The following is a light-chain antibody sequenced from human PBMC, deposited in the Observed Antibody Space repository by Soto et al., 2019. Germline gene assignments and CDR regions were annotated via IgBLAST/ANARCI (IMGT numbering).Light chain of an antibody. CDR1: QTVSSTY. V-gene: IGKV3-20*01. CDR3: QQYGSSPRT. CDR2: GAS. Sequence: EIVLTQSPGTLSLSPGERATLSCRASQTVSSTYLAWYQQKPGQAPRLLIYGASSRAIGIPDRFSGSGSGTDFTITISRLEPEDFAVYYCQQYGSSPRTFGQGTKVEIK. J-gene: IGKJ1*01.